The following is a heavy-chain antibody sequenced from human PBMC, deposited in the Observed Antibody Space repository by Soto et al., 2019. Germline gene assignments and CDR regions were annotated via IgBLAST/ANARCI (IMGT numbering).Heavy chain of an antibody. J-gene: IGHJ6*02. V-gene: IGHV4-61*01. CDR1: GGSVSGGNDY. D-gene: IGHD3-22*01. Sequence: PSETLSLTCTVSGGSVSGGNDYWSWIRQPPGKGLEWIGYIYYSGSTNYNPSLMSRVTLSVDTSKNQFSLNLSSVTAADTAVYYCARDTKEYYYDSSGYYLGYYYYGMDVWGQGTTVTVSS. CDR2: IYYSGST. CDR3: ARDTKEYYYDSSGYYLGYYYYGMDV.